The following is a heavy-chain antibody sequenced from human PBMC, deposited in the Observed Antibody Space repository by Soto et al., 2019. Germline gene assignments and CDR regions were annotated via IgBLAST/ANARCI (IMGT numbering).Heavy chain of an antibody. D-gene: IGHD2-2*01. CDR1: GDSVSSISSA. CDR2: TYYRSKWYN. CDR3: ARAEANQAGRYLQH. V-gene: IGHV6-1*01. Sequence: SQTLSLTCAISGDSVSSISSALNWFRQSPSRGLEWLVRTYYRSKWYNDYAVSVKSRITISRDTSKNQFSLKLNSVSPEDTAVYYCARAEANQAGRYLQHWGQGTVVTVSS. J-gene: IGHJ1*01.